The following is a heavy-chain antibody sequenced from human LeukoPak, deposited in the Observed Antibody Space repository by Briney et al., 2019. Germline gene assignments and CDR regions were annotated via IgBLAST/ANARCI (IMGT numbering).Heavy chain of an antibody. Sequence: GGSLRLSCAASGFTFSSYAMSWVRQAPGKGLEWVLAISGSGGSTYYADSVKGRFTISRDNSKNTLYLQMNSLRAEDTAVYYCAKLGSVAAAGTSDAFDIWGQGTMVTVSS. CDR2: ISGSGGST. CDR3: AKLGSVAAAGTSDAFDI. D-gene: IGHD6-13*01. J-gene: IGHJ3*02. V-gene: IGHV3-23*01. CDR1: GFTFSSYA.